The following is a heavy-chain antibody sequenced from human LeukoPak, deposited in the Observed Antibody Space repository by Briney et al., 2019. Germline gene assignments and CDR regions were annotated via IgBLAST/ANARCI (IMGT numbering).Heavy chain of an antibody. V-gene: IGHV1-69*04. CDR3: VRFSTSKYGSSAYPNFDY. CDR1: GGTFSSYA. J-gene: IGHJ4*02. Sequence: EASVKVSCKASGGTFSSYAISLVRQAPGQGLEWMGRYDPRFGDINYGQRFKDRVTIIADKTTGTDYMELSGLTSEDTAVYYCVRFSTSKYGSSAYPNFDYWGQGTLVTVSS. CDR2: YDPRFGDI. D-gene: IGHD6-13*01.